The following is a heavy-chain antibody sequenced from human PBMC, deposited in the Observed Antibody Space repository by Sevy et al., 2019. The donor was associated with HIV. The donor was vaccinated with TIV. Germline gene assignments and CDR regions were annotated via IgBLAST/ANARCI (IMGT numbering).Heavy chain of an antibody. CDR3: ARDFTIFGVVSGIDY. V-gene: IGHV3-21*04. J-gene: IGHJ4*02. D-gene: IGHD3-3*01. Sequence: GGSLRLSCAASGFTFRTYSMNWVRQAPGKGLEWLSSISDDSRYIYYSDSVKGRFTISRANAKNLSYLQMNNLRVEDTAIYYGARDFTIFGVVSGIDYWGQGNLVTVSS. CDR2: ISDDSRYI. CDR1: GFTFRTYS.